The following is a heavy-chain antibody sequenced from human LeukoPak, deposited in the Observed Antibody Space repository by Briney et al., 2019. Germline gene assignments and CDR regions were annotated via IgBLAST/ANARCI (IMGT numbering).Heavy chain of an antibody. CDR1: GFTFRSYA. CDR2: ISYDGSIK. J-gene: IGHJ6*02. D-gene: IGHD3-3*01. V-gene: IGHV3-30-3*01. Sequence: GGSLRLSCAASGFTFRSYAIHRVRQAPGKGLEWVAFISYDGSIKYYADSVKGRFTISRDNSKNTLSLQMNSLRGEDTAVYYCAREVFGVDYGMDVWGQGTTVTVSS. CDR3: AREVFGVDYGMDV.